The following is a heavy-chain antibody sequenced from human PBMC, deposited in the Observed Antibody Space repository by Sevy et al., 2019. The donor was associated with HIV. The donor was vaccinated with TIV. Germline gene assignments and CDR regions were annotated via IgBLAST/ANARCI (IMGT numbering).Heavy chain of an antibody. J-gene: IGHJ6*02. CDR2: IKSKTDGGTS. Sequence: GGSLRLSCAASGFTFSNAWMSWVRQAPGKGLEWVGRIKSKTDGGTSDYAAPVKGRFTISRDDSKNTLYLQMNSLKTEDTAVYYCTTHTIFGLWYYGMDVRGQGTTVTVSS. CDR3: TTHTIFGLWYYGMDV. V-gene: IGHV3-15*01. D-gene: IGHD3-3*01. CDR1: GFTFSNAW.